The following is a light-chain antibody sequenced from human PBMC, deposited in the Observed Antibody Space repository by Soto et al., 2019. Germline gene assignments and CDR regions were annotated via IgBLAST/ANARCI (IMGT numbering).Light chain of an antibody. V-gene: IGLV2-14*01. CDR1: SSDVGGYNY. Sequence: QSALTQPASVSGSPGQSITISCTGTSSDVGGYNYVSWYQQHPGKAPKLMIYDVDNRPSGVSNRFSGSRSGNTASLTISGVQAEDEADYYCSSYTSTSTVVFGGGTQLTVL. J-gene: IGLJ2*01. CDR2: DVD. CDR3: SSYTSTSTVV.